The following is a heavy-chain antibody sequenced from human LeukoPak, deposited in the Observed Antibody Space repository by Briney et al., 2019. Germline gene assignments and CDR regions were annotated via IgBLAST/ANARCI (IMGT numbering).Heavy chain of an antibody. D-gene: IGHD3-9*01. V-gene: IGHV3-23*01. CDR2: DNGEGRST. J-gene: IGHJ6*02. CDR1: GLTFSASA. Sequence: GGSLRLSCAPSGLTFSASAMNWARQAPAKGLEWVSSDNGEGRSTYYADSVKVRFTISRDNSRNTLYLQMNSLRAEDTAVYYCARDLRYFDWLQYYYYYGMYVWGQGTTVTVSS. CDR3: ARDLRYFDWLQYYYYYGMYV.